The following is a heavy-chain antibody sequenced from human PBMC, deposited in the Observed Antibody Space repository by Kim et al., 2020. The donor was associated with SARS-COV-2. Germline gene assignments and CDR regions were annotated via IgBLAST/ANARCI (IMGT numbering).Heavy chain of an antibody. CDR2: ISGSGGST. Sequence: GGSLRLSCAASGFTFSSYAMSWVRQAPGKGLEWVSAISGSGGSTYYADSVKGRFTISRDNSKNTLYLQMNSLRAEDTAVYYCAKDPPHIAVAAPGVFDYWGQGTLVTVSS. D-gene: IGHD6-19*01. CDR1: GFTFSSYA. J-gene: IGHJ4*02. V-gene: IGHV3-23*01. CDR3: AKDPPHIAVAAPGVFDY.